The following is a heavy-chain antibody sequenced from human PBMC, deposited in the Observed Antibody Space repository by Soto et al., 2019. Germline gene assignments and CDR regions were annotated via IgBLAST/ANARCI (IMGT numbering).Heavy chain of an antibody. J-gene: IGHJ3*02. V-gene: IGHV4-34*01. CDR2: INHSGST. CDR3: ARGAGHYDFWSGYPGDAFDI. Sequence: PSETLSLTCAVYGGSFSGYYWSWIRQPPGKGLEWIGEINHSGSTNYNPSLKSRVTISVDTSKNQFSLKLSSVTAADTAVYYCARGAGHYDFWSGYPGDAFDIWGQGTMVTVS. CDR1: GGSFSGYY. D-gene: IGHD3-3*01.